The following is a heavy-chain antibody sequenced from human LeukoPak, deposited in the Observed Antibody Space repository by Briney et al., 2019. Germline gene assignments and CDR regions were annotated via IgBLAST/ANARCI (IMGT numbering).Heavy chain of an antibody. CDR1: GFTFSSYG. Sequence: GRSLRLSCAASGFTFSSYGMHWVRQAPGKGLEWVAVIWYDGSNKYYADSVKGRFTISRDNSKNTLYLQMNSLRAEDTAVYHCAKWYYYDSSGNVDYWGQGTLVTVSS. J-gene: IGHJ4*02. D-gene: IGHD3-22*01. V-gene: IGHV3-33*06. CDR3: AKWYYYDSSGNVDY. CDR2: IWYDGSNK.